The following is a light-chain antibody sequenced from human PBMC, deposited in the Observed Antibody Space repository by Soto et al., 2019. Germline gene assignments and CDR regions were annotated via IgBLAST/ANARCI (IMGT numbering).Light chain of an antibody. CDR3: SSYTSRSTLYV. Sequence: QSVLTQPASVSGSPGQSIAISCTGTSSDVGGYNYVSWYQQHPDKAPKVMIYEVTNRPSGVSDRFSGSKSGNTASLTISGLQADDEGYYYCSSYTSRSTLYVFGTGTKLTVL. J-gene: IGLJ1*01. CDR1: SSDVGGYNY. CDR2: EVT. V-gene: IGLV2-14*01.